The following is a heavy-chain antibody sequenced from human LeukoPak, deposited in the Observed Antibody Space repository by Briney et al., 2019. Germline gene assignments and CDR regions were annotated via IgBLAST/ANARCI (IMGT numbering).Heavy chain of an antibody. D-gene: IGHD2-8*01. V-gene: IGHV1-2*02. CDR3: ARVEYCSKGVCINFDL. J-gene: IGHJ4*02. CDR2: INPNSGTT. CDR1: GYTFTGRY. Sequence: ASLKVSCKASGYTFTGRYIHWMRQAPGQGREWMGWINPNSGTTKYAQKFQGRVTVTRDTSTSTAYMELSRLRTDDTAAYYCARVEYCSKGVCINFDLWGQGTLVTVSS.